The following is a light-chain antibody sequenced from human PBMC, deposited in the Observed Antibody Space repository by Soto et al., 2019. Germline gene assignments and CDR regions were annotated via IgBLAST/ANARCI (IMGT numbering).Light chain of an antibody. V-gene: IGLV2-14*03. CDR1: SSDIGGYNY. J-gene: IGLJ1*01. Sequence: QSALTQPASVSGSPGQSITISCTGTSSDIGGYNYASWHQQLPGKVPKLIIYDVSNRPSGVSDRFSGSKSGNAASLTISGLQAEDEADYYCSSYTSTSTLYVFGTGTKLTVL. CDR3: SSYTSTSTLYV. CDR2: DVS.